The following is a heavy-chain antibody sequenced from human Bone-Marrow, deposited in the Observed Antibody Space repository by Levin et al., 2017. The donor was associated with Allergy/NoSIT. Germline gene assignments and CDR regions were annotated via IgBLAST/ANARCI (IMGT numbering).Heavy chain of an antibody. CDR3: ARHIPVTDLGF. CDR1: GLTVSNNY. Sequence: GGSLRLSCAAPGLTVSNNYMSWVRQAPGKGLEWVALIYSGGDTYYADSVKGRFTISRDSSKNTPYLQMNSLRTEETAVYHCARHIPVTDLGFWGRGTLVTVSS. V-gene: IGHV3-53*01. D-gene: IGHD1-14*01. CDR2: IYSGGDT. J-gene: IGHJ4*02.